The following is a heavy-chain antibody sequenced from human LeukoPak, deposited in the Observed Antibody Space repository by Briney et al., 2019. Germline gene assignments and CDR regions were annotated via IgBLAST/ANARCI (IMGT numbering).Heavy chain of an antibody. D-gene: IGHD3-22*01. V-gene: IGHV1-69*13. CDR3: ARDGQADISGYYDY. J-gene: IGHJ4*02. Sequence: GASVKVSCKASGGTFSTYAISWVRQAPGQGLEWMGGIIPIFGTANYAQKFQGRVTITADESTSTAYMELSSLRSEDTAVYYCARDGQADISGYYDYWGQGTLVTVSS. CDR1: GGTFSTYA. CDR2: IIPIFGTA.